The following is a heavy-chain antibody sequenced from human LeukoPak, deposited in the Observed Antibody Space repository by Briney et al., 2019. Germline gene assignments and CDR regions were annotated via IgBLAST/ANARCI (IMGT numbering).Heavy chain of an antibody. D-gene: IGHD2-21*01. CDR3: ARADRLHGGPYLIGP. J-gene: IGHJ5*02. CDR2: INLNTGDI. V-gene: IGHV1-2*02. CDR1: GYSFTDYY. Sequence: AASVKVSCKSSGYSFTDYYIHWVRQAPGQGLEWMGWINLNTGDIKAAQRFQGKFTMTRDTSITTASMEISWLTSADTAICYCARADRLHGGPYLIGPWGQGTLVTVSS.